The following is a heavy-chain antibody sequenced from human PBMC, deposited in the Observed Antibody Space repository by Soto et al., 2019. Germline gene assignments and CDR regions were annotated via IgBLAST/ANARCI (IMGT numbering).Heavy chain of an antibody. CDR3: ALGVVMPYSDY. J-gene: IGHJ4*02. CDR2: IYSGGST. Sequence: GGSLRLSCAASGFTVSSNYMSWVRQAPGKGLEWVSVIYSGGSTYYADSVKGRFTISRDNSKNTLYLQMNSLRAEDTAVYYCALGVVMPYSDYWGQGTLVTVSS. CDR1: GFTVSSNY. D-gene: IGHD3-3*01. V-gene: IGHV3-53*01.